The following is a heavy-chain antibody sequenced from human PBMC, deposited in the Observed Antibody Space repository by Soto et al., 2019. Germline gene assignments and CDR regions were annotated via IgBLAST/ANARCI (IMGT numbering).Heavy chain of an antibody. CDR3: ARAHTYYDFWSGYYEGGYYYGMDV. CDR2: IYYSGST. J-gene: IGHJ6*02. Sequence: SETLSLTCTVSGGSISSYYWSWIRQPPGKGLEWIGYIYYSGSTNYNPSLKSRVTISVDTSKNQFSLKLSSVTAADTAVYYCARAHTYYDFWSGYYEGGYYYGMDVWGQGTTVTVSS. D-gene: IGHD3-3*01. CDR1: GGSISSYY. V-gene: IGHV4-59*01.